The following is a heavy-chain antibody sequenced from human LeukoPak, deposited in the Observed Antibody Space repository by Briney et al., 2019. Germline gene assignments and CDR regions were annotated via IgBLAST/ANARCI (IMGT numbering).Heavy chain of an antibody. D-gene: IGHD1-1*01. CDR1: GGSITTYY. V-gene: IGHV4-59*12. CDR3: ASASNNYCFDF. J-gene: IGHJ4*02. CDR2: IHYTGGT. Sequence: KPSETLSLTCTFSGGSITTYYWSWIRQPPGQRLEWIGYIHYTGGTNYNPSLKSRVTISIDTSKNQFSLHLTSVTAADTAVYYCASASNNYCFDFWGQGTLVTVSS.